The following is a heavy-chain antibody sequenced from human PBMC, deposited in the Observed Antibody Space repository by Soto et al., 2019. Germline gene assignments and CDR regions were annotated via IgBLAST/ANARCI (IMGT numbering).Heavy chain of an antibody. CDR1: GGSISSTSYF. D-gene: IGHD3-3*01. J-gene: IGHJ4*02. V-gene: IGHV4-39*01. CDR2: LYYTGST. Sequence: SETLSLTCSVSGGSISSTSYFWAWIRQSPGTGLQWIGSLYYTGSTYYNPSLKGRVDISADTSKNQFFLRLTSVTAADTAVYYCERGLRWTRTFDFWGPGALVTVSS. CDR3: ERGLRWTRTFDF.